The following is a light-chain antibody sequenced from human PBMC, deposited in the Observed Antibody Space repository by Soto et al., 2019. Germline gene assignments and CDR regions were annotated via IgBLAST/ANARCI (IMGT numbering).Light chain of an antibody. Sequence: QSALTQPASVSGSPGQSITISCTCNLVSWYQQHPGKAPKLMIYEGNKRPSGVSNRFSGSKSGNTASLTISGLQAEDEADYYCCSYAGQRVVFGGGTKVTVL. CDR2: EGN. CDR3: CSYAGQRVV. V-gene: IGLV2-23*01. CDR1: NL. J-gene: IGLJ2*01.